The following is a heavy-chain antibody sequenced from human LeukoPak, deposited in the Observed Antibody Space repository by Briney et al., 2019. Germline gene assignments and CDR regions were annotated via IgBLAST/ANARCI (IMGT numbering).Heavy chain of an antibody. Sequence: GESLKISCKGSGYSFTSYWIGWVRQLPGKGLERMGIIYPGDSDTRYSPSFQGQVTISADKSISTAYLQWSSLKASDTAMYYCARHLTVSSGPSFDPWGQGTLATVSS. CDR3: ARHLTVSSGPSFDP. D-gene: IGHD6-19*01. CDR2: IYPGDSDT. CDR1: GYSFTSYW. V-gene: IGHV5-51*01. J-gene: IGHJ5*02.